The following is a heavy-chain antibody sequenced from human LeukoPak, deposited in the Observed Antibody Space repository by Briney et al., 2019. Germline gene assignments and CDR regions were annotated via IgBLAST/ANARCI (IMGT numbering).Heavy chain of an antibody. J-gene: IGHJ4*02. V-gene: IGHV3-20*04. CDR2: INWNGGST. Sequence: GGSLRLSCAASGFTFDDYGMSWVRQAPGEGLEWVSGINWNGGSTGYADSVKGRFTISRDNAKNSLYLQMNSLRAEDTALYYCARAYYDSSGYLTSDYWGQGTLVTVSS. D-gene: IGHD3-22*01. CDR3: ARAYYDSSGYLTSDY. CDR1: GFTFDDYG.